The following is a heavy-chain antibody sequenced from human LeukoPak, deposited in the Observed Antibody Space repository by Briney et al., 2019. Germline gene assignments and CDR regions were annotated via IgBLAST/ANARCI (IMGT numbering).Heavy chain of an antibody. CDR3: ARGQWGGWWDYFDY. D-gene: IGHD6-19*01. CDR1: GGSFSGYY. Sequence: PSETLSLTCAVYGGSFSGYYWSWIRQPPGKGLEWIGEINHSGSTNYNPSLKSRVTISVDTSKNQFSLKLSSVTAADTAVYYCARGQWGGWWDYFDYWGQGTLVTVCS. J-gene: IGHJ4*02. V-gene: IGHV4-34*01. CDR2: INHSGST.